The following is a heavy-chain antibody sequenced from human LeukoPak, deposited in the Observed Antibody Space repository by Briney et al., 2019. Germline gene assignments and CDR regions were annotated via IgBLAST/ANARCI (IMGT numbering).Heavy chain of an antibody. V-gene: IGHV4-34*01. CDR3: ARAYYGEAY. J-gene: IGHJ4*02. CDR1: GGSISSYY. Sequence: SETLSLTCAVSGGSISSYYWNWMRQSPGKGLEWIGEINHSGSTNYNPSLKSRVTISVDTSKNQFSLKLSSVTAADTAVYYCARAYYGEAYWGQGTLVTVSS. CDR2: INHSGST. D-gene: IGHD3-10*01.